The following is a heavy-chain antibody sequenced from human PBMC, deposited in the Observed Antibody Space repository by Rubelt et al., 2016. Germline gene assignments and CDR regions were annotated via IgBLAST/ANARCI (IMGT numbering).Heavy chain of an antibody. J-gene: IGHJ6*02. Sequence: QAQLVQSGAEVKKPGASVKVSCKASGYNFKIYGMHWVRQAPGQGLEWMGWINAGYGETKYSQKLEGRLTITTDTSATTIYRELSSLTAEDTAVYFCARDEDVWGQGTTVTVSS. V-gene: IGHV1-3*01. CDR2: INAGYGET. CDR3: ARDEDV. CDR1: GYNFKIYG.